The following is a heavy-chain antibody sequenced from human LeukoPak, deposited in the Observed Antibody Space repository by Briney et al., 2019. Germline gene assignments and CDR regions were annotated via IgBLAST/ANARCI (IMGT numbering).Heavy chain of an antibody. D-gene: IGHD3-22*01. V-gene: IGHV5-51*01. CDR3: ARRTYYYDSSGYRVGRWFDP. CDR2: IYPGDSDT. J-gene: IGHJ5*02. CDR1: GYSFTSYW. Sequence: GESLKISCKGSGYSFTSYWIGWVRQMPGKGLEWMGIIYPGDSDTRYSPSFQGQVTISADKSLSTAYLQWSSLKASDTAMYCCARRTYYYDSSGYRVGRWFDPWGQGTLVTVSS.